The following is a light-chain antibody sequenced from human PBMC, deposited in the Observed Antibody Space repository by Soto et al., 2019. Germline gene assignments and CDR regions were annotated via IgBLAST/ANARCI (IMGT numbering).Light chain of an antibody. CDR2: DAS. CDR3: QQRTDWPLT. Sequence: EIVLTQSPATLSLSPGERATLSCRASQSVSSYLGWYQQKPGQAPRLLIYDASSRATGIPARFSGSGSGTVFTLTISRLEPDDFAVYYCQQRTDWPLTFGGGTKVEIK. CDR1: QSVSSY. J-gene: IGKJ4*01. V-gene: IGKV3-11*01.